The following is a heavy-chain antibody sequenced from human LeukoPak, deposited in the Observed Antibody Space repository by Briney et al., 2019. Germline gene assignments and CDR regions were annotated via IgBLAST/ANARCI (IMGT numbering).Heavy chain of an antibody. V-gene: IGHV1-18*01. CDR3: ARDTRADINNWYNYFDP. Sequence: ASVKVSCKAYGYTFTNYGISWVRQAPGQGLEWMGWISSYNGNTNYAQKLQGRVTMTTDTSTSTTYMELRSPRSDDTAVYYCARDTRADINNWYNYFDPWGQGTLVTVSS. J-gene: IGHJ5*02. D-gene: IGHD1-20*01. CDR1: GYTFTNYG. CDR2: ISSYNGNT.